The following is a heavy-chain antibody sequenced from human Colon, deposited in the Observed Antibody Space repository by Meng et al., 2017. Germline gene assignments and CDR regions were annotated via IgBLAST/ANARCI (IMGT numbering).Heavy chain of an antibody. CDR3: AKEAPTPGDY. D-gene: IGHD2-15*01. CDR2: ISASGDKT. Sequence: GEALKISCVASGFNFKTYDMTWVRQAPGKGLEGVSGISASGDKTYYADAVKGRFTISRDNSKNTLYLQMNSLRGEDTALYYCAKEAPTPGDYWGQGTVVTVDS. CDR1: GFNFKTYD. V-gene: IGHV3-23*01. J-gene: IGHJ4*02.